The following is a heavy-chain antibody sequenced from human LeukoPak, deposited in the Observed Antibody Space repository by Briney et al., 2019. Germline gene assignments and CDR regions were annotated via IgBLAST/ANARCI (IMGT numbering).Heavy chain of an antibody. J-gene: IGHJ5*02. CDR3: ARLPRSSSWNWFDP. V-gene: IGHV4-4*07. CDR2: IYTSGST. CDR1: GGSISSYY. D-gene: IGHD6-13*01. Sequence: SETLSPTCTVSGGSISSYYWSWIRQPAGKGLEWIGRIYTSGSTNYNPSLKSRVTMSVDTSKNQFSLKLSSVTAADTAVYYCARLPRSSSWNWFDPWGQGTLVTVSS.